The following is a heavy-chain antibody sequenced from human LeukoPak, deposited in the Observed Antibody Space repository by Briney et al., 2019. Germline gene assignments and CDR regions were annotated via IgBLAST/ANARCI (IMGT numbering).Heavy chain of an antibody. Sequence: GGSLRLSCEASGFTFSNNAMSWVRQAAGKGLEWVSAISGSGGSTYYADSVKGRFTISRDNSKNTLYLQMNSLRAEDTAVYYCAKESGSGSYDEPYWGQGTLVTVSS. CDR3: AKESGSGSYDEPY. D-gene: IGHD3-10*01. J-gene: IGHJ4*02. CDR2: ISGSGGST. CDR1: GFTFSNNA. V-gene: IGHV3-23*01.